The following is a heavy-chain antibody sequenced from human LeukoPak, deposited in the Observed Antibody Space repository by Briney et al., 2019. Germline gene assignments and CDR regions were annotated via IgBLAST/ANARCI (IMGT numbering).Heavy chain of an antibody. J-gene: IGHJ4*02. CDR3: AKCGVNFNYFDS. D-gene: IGHD4/OR15-4a*01. Sequence: GGSLRLSCAASGFTLSSHARSWGRQAPGKGLEWVSGISGRGGGTSYADSVQGRFTISGDNSQNTLYLQMNSLRAEDTAIYYCAKCGVNFNYFDSWGQGTLVTVSS. CDR2: ISGRGGGT. CDR1: GFTLSSHA. V-gene: IGHV3-23*01.